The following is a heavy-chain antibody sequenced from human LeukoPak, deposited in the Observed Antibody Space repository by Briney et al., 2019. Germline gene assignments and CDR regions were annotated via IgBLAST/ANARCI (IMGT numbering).Heavy chain of an antibody. J-gene: IGHJ4*02. Sequence: SETLSLTCAVYGGSFSGYYWSWIRQPPGKGLEWIGEINHSGSTNYNPSLKSRVTISVDTSKNQFSLKLSSVTAADTAVYYCARAKVTRQQLVLGGYYFDYWGQGTLVTVSS. CDR3: ARAKVTRQQLVLGGYYFDY. D-gene: IGHD6-13*01. CDR1: GGSFSGYY. CDR2: INHSGST. V-gene: IGHV4-34*01.